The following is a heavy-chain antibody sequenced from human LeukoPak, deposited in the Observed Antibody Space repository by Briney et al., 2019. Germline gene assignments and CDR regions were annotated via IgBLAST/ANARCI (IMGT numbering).Heavy chain of an antibody. V-gene: IGHV4-4*02. Sequence: PSETLSLTCAVSGGSISSSNWWSWIRQPPGKGLEWIGEIYHSGSTNYNPSLKSRVTMSVDTSKNQFSLRLTSVTAADTAVYYCASDYGGGRYSYSYMDVWGKGTTVTISS. J-gene: IGHJ6*03. CDR3: ASDYGGGRYSYSYMDV. CDR2: IYHSGST. D-gene: IGHD3-10*01. CDR1: GGSISSSNW.